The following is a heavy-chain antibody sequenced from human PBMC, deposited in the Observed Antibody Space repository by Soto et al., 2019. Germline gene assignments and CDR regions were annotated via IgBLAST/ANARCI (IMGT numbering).Heavy chain of an antibody. Sequence: GGSLRLSCAASGSDFAPSSHAMGCGRQAPGQGLEWVSGIAEYSRATYYADYVKGRFTNSRNNSKETLFLQMNSMRAEDTASYHCENLTFWDFDDGAFYYFDSWGQGTPVTVSS. CDR3: ENLTFWDFDDGAFYYFDS. CDR2: IAEYSRAT. CDR1: GSDFAPSSHA. J-gene: IGHJ4*02. V-gene: IGHV3-23*01. D-gene: IGHD3-9*01.